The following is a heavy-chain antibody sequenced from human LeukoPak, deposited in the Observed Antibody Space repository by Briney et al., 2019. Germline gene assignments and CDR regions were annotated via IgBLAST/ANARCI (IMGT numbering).Heavy chain of an antibody. CDR1: GYTFTSYA. Sequence: ASVKVSCKASGYTFTSYALNWVRQAPGQGLEWMGWINTNNGNPMYAQAFTGRFVFSLDISVSTAYLQISNLKADDTAVYYCARQLGAFSPHYYFYMDVWGKGTTVAISS. D-gene: IGHD3-16*01. V-gene: IGHV7-4-1*02. J-gene: IGHJ6*03. CDR3: ARQLGAFSPHYYFYMDV. CDR2: INTNNGNP.